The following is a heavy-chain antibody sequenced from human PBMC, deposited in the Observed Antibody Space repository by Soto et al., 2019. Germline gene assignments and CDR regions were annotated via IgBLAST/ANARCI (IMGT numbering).Heavy chain of an antibody. CDR2: LYYGRSA. D-gene: IGHD3-22*01. CDR3: ALRSMAVVPEY. V-gene: IGHV4-59*01. Sequence: QVQLQESGPGLVKPSENLSLTCADSGDSISSYYCMWIRQPPGKGLESIGYLYYGRSANYNPSLKSRVTLSVDSSTNQCSLTLSSMTAADTAVYYCALRSMAVVPEYWGQGTLVTVSS. J-gene: IGHJ4*02. CDR1: GDSISSYY.